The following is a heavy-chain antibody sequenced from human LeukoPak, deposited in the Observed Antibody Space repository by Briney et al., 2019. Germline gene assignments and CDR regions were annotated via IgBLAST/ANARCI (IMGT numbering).Heavy chain of an antibody. V-gene: IGHV3-30*18. CDR2: ISYDGSNK. Sequence: GRSLRLSCAASGFTFSSYGMHWVRQAPGKGLEWVAVISYDGSNKYYADSVKGRFTISRDNSKNTLYLQMNSLRAEDTAVYYCAKDLTVTTHYYGMDVWGQGTTVTVSS. CDR3: AKDLTVTTHYYGMDV. D-gene: IGHD4-17*01. J-gene: IGHJ6*02. CDR1: GFTFSSYG.